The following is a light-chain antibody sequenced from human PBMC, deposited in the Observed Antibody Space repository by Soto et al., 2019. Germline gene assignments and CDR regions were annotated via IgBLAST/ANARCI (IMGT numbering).Light chain of an antibody. V-gene: IGLV1-40*01. J-gene: IGLJ3*02. CDR2: GNS. CDR3: QSYDSSLSGSV. Sequence: QSALTQPPSVSGAPGQRVTISCTGSSSNIGAGYDVHWYQQLPGTPPKLLIYGNSNRPSGVPDRFSGSKSGTSASLAITGLQAEDEADYYCQSYDSSLSGSVFGGGTKLTVL. CDR1: SSNIGAGYD.